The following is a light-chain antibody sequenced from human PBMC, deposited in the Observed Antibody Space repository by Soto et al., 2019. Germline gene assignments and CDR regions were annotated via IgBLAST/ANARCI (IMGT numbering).Light chain of an antibody. CDR1: QSVTSN. CDR3: QQYNNWPPFT. J-gene: IGKJ3*01. CDR2: GAS. V-gene: IGKV3-15*01. Sequence: EIVMTQSPVTLSVSPGERATLSCRASQSVTSNLAWYQQKPGQAPRLLIHGASTRATGIPARFSGSGSGTEFTLTISSLQSEDFAVYYCQQYNNWPPFTFGPGTKVDMK.